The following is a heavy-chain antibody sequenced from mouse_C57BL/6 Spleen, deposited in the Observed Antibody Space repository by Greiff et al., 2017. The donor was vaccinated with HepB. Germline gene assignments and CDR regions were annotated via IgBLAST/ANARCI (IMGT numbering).Heavy chain of an antibody. V-gene: IGHV5-17*01. D-gene: IGHD2-4*01. J-gene: IGHJ2*01. Sequence: EVMLVESGGGLVKPGGSLKLSCAASGFTFSDYGMHWVRQAPEKGLEWVAYISSGSSTIYYADTVKGRFTISRDNAKNTLFLQMTSLRSEDTAMYYCARNFPYDYYFDYWGQGTTLTVSS. CDR1: GFTFSDYG. CDR2: ISSGSSTI. CDR3: ARNFPYDYYFDY.